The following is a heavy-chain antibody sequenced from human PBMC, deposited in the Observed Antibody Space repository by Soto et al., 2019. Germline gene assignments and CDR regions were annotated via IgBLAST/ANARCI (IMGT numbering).Heavy chain of an antibody. Sequence: GASVKVSCKASGYTFTGYYMHWVRQAPGQGLEWMGWINPNSGGTNYAQKFQGRVTMTRDTSISTAYMELSRLRSDDTAVYYCARDTYYYDSSGYYHYYYGMDVWGQGTTVTAP. CDR2: INPNSGGT. V-gene: IGHV1-2*02. J-gene: IGHJ6*02. CDR3: ARDTYYYDSSGYYHYYYGMDV. D-gene: IGHD3-22*01. CDR1: GYTFTGYY.